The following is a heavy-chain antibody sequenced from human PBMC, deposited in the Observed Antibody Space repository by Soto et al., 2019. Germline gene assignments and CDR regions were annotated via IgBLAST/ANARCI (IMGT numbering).Heavy chain of an antibody. CDR2: IKQDESDK. Sequence: GGSLRLSCAVSGFRFRDYWMSWVRQAPGKGLEWVANIKQDESDKYYVDSVKGRFTISRDNAKNALYLQMNSLRVEDTAVYYCAAYCYTMTCTHFHGYSWGQGTQVTVS. D-gene: IGHD3-16*02. J-gene: IGHJ5*02. CDR1: GFRFRDYW. V-gene: IGHV3-7*03. CDR3: AAYCYTMTCTHFHGYS.